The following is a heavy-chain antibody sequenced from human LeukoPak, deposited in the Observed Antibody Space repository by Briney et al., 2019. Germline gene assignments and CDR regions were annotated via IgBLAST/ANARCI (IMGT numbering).Heavy chain of an antibody. Sequence: GGSLRLSCAASGFTFSSYWMSWVRQAPAKGLEWVANIKQDGSEKYYVDSVKGRFTISRDNAKNSLYLQMNSLSVEDTAANNCARGSHDGLDYLAQGTLVTVSS. J-gene: IGHJ4*02. D-gene: IGHD1-1*01. CDR1: GFTFSSYW. CDR3: ARGSHDGLDY. CDR2: IKQDGSEK. V-gene: IGHV3-7*01.